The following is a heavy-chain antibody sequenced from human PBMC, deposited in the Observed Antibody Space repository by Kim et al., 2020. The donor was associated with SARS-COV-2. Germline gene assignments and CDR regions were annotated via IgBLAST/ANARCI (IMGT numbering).Heavy chain of an antibody. V-gene: IGHV3-48*03. D-gene: IGHD1-7*01. J-gene: IGHJ6*02. CDR2: ISSSGSTI. CDR3: ARDQGTTIYYYYYGMDV. Sequence: GGSLRLSCAASGFTFSSYEMNWVRQAPGKGLEWVSYISSSGSTIYYADSVKGRFTISRDNAKNSLYLQMNSLRAEDTAVYYCARDQGTTIYYYYYGMDVWGQGTTVTVSS. CDR1: GFTFSSYE.